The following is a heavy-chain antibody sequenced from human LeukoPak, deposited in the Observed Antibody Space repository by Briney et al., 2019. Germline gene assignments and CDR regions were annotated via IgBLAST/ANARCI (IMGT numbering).Heavy chain of an antibody. J-gene: IGHJ4*02. CDR3: ARAGVDTSGYYYQGFDY. D-gene: IGHD3-3*01. Sequence: GGSLRLSCAASGFTFSSYGMSWVRQAPEKGLEWVANIKQDGSEKYYVDSVKGRFTISRDNAKNSLYLQVNSLTAEDTAVYYCARAGVDTSGYYYQGFDYWGQGTLVTVSS. V-gene: IGHV3-7*01. CDR2: IKQDGSEK. CDR1: GFTFSSYG.